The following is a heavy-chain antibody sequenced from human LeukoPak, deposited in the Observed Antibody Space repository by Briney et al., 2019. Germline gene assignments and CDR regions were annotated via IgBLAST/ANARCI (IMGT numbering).Heavy chain of an antibody. V-gene: IGHV3-48*03. J-gene: IGHJ4*02. CDR2: ISSNGRTT. CDR3: AIMTFPLED. Sequence: GGSLRLSCAASGFTFSNYEMSWVRQAPGKGLEWISYISSNGRTTYYADSVRGRFTISRDNAKESVYLQMNSLGVEDTAVYYCAIMTFPLEDWGQGTLVTVSS. D-gene: IGHD2-8*01. CDR1: GFTFSNYE.